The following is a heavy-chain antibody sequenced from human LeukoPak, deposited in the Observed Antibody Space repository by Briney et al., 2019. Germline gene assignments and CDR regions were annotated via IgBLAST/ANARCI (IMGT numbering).Heavy chain of an antibody. Sequence: SETLSLTCTVSGGSISSGDYYWSWIRQPPGTGLEWIGYIYYSGSTYYNPSLKSRVTISVDTSKNQFSLKLSSVTAADTAVYYCAREYLGYCSGGSCYGPIIDYWGQGTLVTVSS. CDR1: GGSISSGDYY. D-gene: IGHD2-15*01. CDR2: IYYSGST. CDR3: AREYLGYCSGGSCYGPIIDY. V-gene: IGHV4-30-4*01. J-gene: IGHJ4*02.